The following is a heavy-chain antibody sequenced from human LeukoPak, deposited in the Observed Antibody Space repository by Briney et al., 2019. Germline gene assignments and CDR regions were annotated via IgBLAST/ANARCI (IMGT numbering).Heavy chain of an antibody. V-gene: IGHV3-7*01. D-gene: IGHD3-3*01. CDR1: GFTFSSYG. Sequence: GGSLRLSCAASGFTFSSYGMHWVRQAPGKGLEWVANIKQDGSEKYYVDSVKGRFTISRDNAKNSLYLQMNSLRAEDTAVYYCARDSITIFGVVIPFDYWGQGTLVTVSS. J-gene: IGHJ4*02. CDR3: ARDSITIFGVVIPFDY. CDR2: IKQDGSEK.